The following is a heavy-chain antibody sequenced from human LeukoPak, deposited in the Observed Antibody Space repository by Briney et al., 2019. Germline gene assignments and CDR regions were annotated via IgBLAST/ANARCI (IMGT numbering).Heavy chain of an antibody. D-gene: IGHD3-3*01. Sequence: GESLKISCKGSGYSFTSYWIGWVRQMPGKGLEWMGIIYPGDSDTRYSPSFQGQVTISADKSISTAYLQWSSLKASDTAMYYCARLPGITIFGVDDDQNWFDPWGQGTLVTVSS. V-gene: IGHV5-51*01. CDR2: IYPGDSDT. J-gene: IGHJ5*02. CDR3: ARLPGITIFGVDDDQNWFDP. CDR1: GYSFTSYW.